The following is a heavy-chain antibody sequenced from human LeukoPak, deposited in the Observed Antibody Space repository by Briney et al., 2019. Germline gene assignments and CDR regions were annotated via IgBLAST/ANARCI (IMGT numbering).Heavy chain of an antibody. V-gene: IGHV3-23*01. CDR1: GFTFSTYG. J-gene: IGHJ5*02. CDR2: ISGSGGST. Sequence: PGGTLRLSGAASGFTFSTYGMSWVRQAPGKGLEGVSAISGSGGSTHYADSVKGRFTIARDNSKSTLYLQMNSLRAEDTAIYYCAKDRRDAATNPFDPWGQGTLVTVSS. D-gene: IGHD1-14*01. CDR3: AKDRRDAATNPFDP.